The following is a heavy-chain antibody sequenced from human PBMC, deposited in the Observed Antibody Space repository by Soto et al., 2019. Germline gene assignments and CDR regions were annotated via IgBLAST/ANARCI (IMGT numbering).Heavy chain of an antibody. D-gene: IGHD3-9*01. J-gene: IGHJ5*02. CDR2: IYPGDSDT. Sequence: GESLKISCKGSGYSFTSYWIGWVRQMPGKGLEWMGIIYPGDSDTRYSPSFQGQVTISADKSISTAYLQWSSLKASDTAMYYCARHPPILTGYQNWFDPWGQGTLVTVSS. CDR1: GYSFTSYW. CDR3: ARHPPILTGYQNWFDP. V-gene: IGHV5-51*01.